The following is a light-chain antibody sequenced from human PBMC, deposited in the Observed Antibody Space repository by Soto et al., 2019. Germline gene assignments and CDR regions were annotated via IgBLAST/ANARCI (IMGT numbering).Light chain of an antibody. J-gene: IGKJ3*01. Sequence: DIQMTQSPSSLSASVGDRVTITCRASQRIRTYLNWYQQKPGKATKLLIYGASSLQSGVPSRFSGSGSGTDFTLTISSLQPEDFATYYCQQSYSTSSTFGPGTKVDIK. V-gene: IGKV1-39*01. CDR2: GAS. CDR1: QRIRTY. CDR3: QQSYSTSST.